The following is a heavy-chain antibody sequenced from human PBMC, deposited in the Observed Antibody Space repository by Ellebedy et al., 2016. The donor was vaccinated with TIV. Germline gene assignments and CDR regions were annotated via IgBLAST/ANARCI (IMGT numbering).Heavy chain of an antibody. CDR2: INDSGTT. Sequence: GSLRLXXAVYVESFSGFYWNWIRQPPGNGLEWIGEINDSGTTKYNPSLKSRVTISADKTKNQFSLKLTSVTAADTAVYYCARGQGRRKATDYWGQGTLVTVSS. D-gene: IGHD5-12*01. J-gene: IGHJ4*02. CDR1: VESFSGFY. CDR3: ARGQGRRKATDY. V-gene: IGHV4-34*01.